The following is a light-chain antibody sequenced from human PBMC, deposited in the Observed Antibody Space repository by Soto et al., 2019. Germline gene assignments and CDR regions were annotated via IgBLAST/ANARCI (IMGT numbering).Light chain of an antibody. Sequence: EIVLTQSPATLSLSPGERATLSCRASQSVSSYLAWDQQKPGQAPRLLIYEASNRATGIPARFSGSGSGTDFTLTISSLEPEDFAVYYCQQRTDWVTFGGGTKVEIK. V-gene: IGKV3-11*01. J-gene: IGKJ4*01. CDR2: EAS. CDR3: QQRTDWVT. CDR1: QSVSSY.